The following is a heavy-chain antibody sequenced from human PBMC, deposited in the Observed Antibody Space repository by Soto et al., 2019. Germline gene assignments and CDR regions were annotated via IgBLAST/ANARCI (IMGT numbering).Heavy chain of an antibody. CDR3: AWDAPLDYYYYMDV. D-gene: IGHD3-16*01. V-gene: IGHV1-69*04. CDR1: GGTFSSYA. Sequence: SVKVSCKASGGTFSSYAISWVRQAPGQGLEWMGRIIPILGIANYAQKFQGRVTITADKSTSTAYMELSSLRSEDTAVYYCAWDAPLDYYYYMDVWGKGTTVTVSS. J-gene: IGHJ6*03. CDR2: IIPILGIA.